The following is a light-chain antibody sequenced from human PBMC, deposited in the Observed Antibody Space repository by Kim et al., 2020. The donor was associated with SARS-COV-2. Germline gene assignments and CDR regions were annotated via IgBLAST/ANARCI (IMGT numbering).Light chain of an antibody. J-gene: IGKJ2*01. V-gene: IGKV3-15*01. CDR3: QQYNNRPPYT. Sequence: VSPGGRVTLSCSASQSVSRNFAWYQQKPVQAPRLLIYATSTRATGIPARCSGTGSGTEFTLTISSLQSEDFAVYYFQQYNNRPPYTFGQGTKLEI. CDR2: ATS. CDR1: QSVSRN.